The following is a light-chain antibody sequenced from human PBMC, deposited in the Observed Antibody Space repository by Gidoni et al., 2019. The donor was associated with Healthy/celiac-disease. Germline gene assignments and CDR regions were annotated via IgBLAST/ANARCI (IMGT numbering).Light chain of an antibody. Sequence: QPVLPQPPSASGTPGQRVTIACSGSSSNIGSNYVNWSQQLPGTAPKLLIYKNNQRPSGVPSRFSCSKSGTSASLAISGLLSEDEAAYYCAAWDDSLSDHVVFGGGTKLTVL. V-gene: IGLV1-47*01. CDR1: SSNIGSNY. J-gene: IGLJ2*01. CDR3: AAWDDSLSDHVV. CDR2: KNN.